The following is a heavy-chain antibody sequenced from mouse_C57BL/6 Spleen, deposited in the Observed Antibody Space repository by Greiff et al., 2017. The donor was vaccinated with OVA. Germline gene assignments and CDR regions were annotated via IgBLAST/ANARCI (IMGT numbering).Heavy chain of an antibody. CDR1: GFTFSDYG. J-gene: IGHJ2*01. D-gene: IGHD2-2*01. CDR3: TKGTHLLWLDY. Sequence: EVKLMESGGGLVKPGGSLKLSCAASGFTFSDYGMHWVRQAPEKGLEWVAYISSGSSTFYYADTVKGRFTISRDNAKNTLFLQMTSLSSEDTAMYYATKGTHLLWLDYWGQGTTLTVSS. V-gene: IGHV5-17*01. CDR2: ISSGSSTF.